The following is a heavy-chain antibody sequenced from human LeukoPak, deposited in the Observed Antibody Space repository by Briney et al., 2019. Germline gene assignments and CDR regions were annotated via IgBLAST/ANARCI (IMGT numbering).Heavy chain of an antibody. D-gene: IGHD3-16*01. CDR2: ISSSGVTV. CDR1: GFTFDHYS. V-gene: IGHV3-48*01. CDR3: ARSMITLGGAIDF. J-gene: IGHJ4*02. Sequence: GGSLRLSCAACGFTFDHYSVNWVRQAPGKGLEWISYISSSGVTVYYADSVKGRFTCSRDNAGNSLYLQMNSLRVEDTAVYYCARSMITLGGAIDFWGQGTQVTVST.